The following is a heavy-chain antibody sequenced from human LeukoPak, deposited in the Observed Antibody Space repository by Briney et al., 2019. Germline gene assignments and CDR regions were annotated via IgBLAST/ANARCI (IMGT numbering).Heavy chain of an antibody. CDR2: INHSGST. V-gene: IGHV4-34*01. D-gene: IGHD4-11*01. Sequence: PSETLSLTCAVYGGSFSGYYWSWIRQPPGKGLEWIGEINHSGSTNYNPSLKSPVTISVDTSKNQFSLKLSSVTAADTAVYYCARAIRNFWFDPWGQGTLVTVSS. CDR3: ARAIRNFWFDP. J-gene: IGHJ5*02. CDR1: GGSFSGYY.